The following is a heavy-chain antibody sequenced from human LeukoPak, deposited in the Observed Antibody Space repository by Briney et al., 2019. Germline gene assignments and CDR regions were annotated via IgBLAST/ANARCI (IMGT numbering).Heavy chain of an antibody. V-gene: IGHV1-8*01. Sequence: PWASVKVSCKASGYTFTSYDINWVRQATGQGLEWMGWMSPNSGNTGYAQKLQGRVTMTRSTSISTAYMELSNLISEDTAVYYCARAHYYGSGLGMDVWGQGTTVTVSS. CDR3: ARAHYYGSGLGMDV. CDR1: GYTFTSYD. D-gene: IGHD3-10*01. CDR2: MSPNSGNT. J-gene: IGHJ6*02.